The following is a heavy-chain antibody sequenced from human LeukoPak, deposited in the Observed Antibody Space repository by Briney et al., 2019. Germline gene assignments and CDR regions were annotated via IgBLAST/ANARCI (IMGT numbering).Heavy chain of an antibody. CDR1: GFSLSTSGVG. J-gene: IGHJ4*02. Sequence: SGPTLVKSTQTLTLTCTFSGFSLSTSGVGVGWIRQPPGKALEWLALIYWDDDKRYSPSLKSRLTITKDTSKNQVVLTMTNMDPVDTATYYCAHSHLYNWNQSPFDYWGQGTLVTVSS. CDR3: AHSHLYNWNQSPFDY. V-gene: IGHV2-5*02. D-gene: IGHD1-1*01. CDR2: IYWDDDK.